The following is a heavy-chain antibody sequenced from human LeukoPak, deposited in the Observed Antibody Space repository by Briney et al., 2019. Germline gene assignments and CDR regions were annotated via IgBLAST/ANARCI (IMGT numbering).Heavy chain of an antibody. Sequence: TLSLTCAVSGGSISSSNWWNWVRQPPGKGLEWIGEINHSGSTNYNPSLKSRVTISVDTSKNQFSLKLSSVTAADTAVYYCARASHDYGDYSHFDYWGQGTLVTVSS. V-gene: IGHV4-4*02. CDR3: ARASHDYGDYSHFDY. CDR1: GGSISSSNW. CDR2: INHSGST. J-gene: IGHJ4*02. D-gene: IGHD4-17*01.